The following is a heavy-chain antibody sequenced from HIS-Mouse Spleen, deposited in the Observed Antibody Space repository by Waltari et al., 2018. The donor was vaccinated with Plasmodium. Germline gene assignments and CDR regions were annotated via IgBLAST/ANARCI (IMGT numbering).Heavy chain of an antibody. Sequence: QVQLQQGGAGLLKPSETLSLTCAVYGGSFSGSYWSWIRQPPGKGLEWIGEINHSGSTNYNPSLKSRVTISVDTSKNQFSLKLSSVTAADTAVYYCARGPGYSSGWYYFDYWGQGTLVTVSS. D-gene: IGHD6-19*01. CDR2: INHSGST. J-gene: IGHJ4*02. CDR1: GGSFSGSY. V-gene: IGHV4-34*01. CDR3: ARGPGYSSGWYYFDY.